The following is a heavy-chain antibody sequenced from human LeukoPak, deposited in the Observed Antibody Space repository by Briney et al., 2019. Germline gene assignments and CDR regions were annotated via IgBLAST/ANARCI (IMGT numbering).Heavy chain of an antibody. CDR2: INPNSGGT. D-gene: IGHD6-19*01. CDR3: ARAKGAVDHNWFDP. CDR1: GYTFTGYY. Sequence: ASVKVSCKASGYTFTGYYMHWVRQAPGQGLEWMGRINPNSGGTNSAQKFQGRVTMTRDTSISTAYMELSRLRFYDTAVYYCARAKGAVDHNWFDPWGQGTLVTVSS. V-gene: IGHV1-2*06. J-gene: IGHJ5*02.